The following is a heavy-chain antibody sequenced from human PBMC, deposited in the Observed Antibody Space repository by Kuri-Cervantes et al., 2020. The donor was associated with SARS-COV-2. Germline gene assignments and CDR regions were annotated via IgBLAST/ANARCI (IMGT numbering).Heavy chain of an antibody. V-gene: IGHV3-7*01. CDR3: ARVRSWDEYFDY. J-gene: IGHJ4*02. CDR1: GFTFSSYW. D-gene: IGHD6-13*01. CDR2: IKQDGSEK. Sequence: GESLKISCAASGFTFSSYWMSWVRQAPGKGLEWVANIKQDGSEKYYVDSVKGRFTISRDNAKNSLYLQMNSLRAEDTAVCYCARVRSWDEYFDYWGQGTLVTVSS.